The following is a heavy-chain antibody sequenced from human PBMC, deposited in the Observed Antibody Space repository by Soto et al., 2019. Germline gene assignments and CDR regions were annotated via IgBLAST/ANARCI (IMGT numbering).Heavy chain of an antibody. CDR1: GYTFTGYY. J-gene: IGHJ6*02. CDR3: ARVAGLNGRSAELDV. CDR2: INPNSGGT. V-gene: IGHV1-2*04. D-gene: IGHD2-21*01. Sequence: ASVKVSCKASGYTFTGYYMHWVRQAPGQGLEWMGWINPNSGGTNYAQKFQGWVTMTRDTSISTAYMELSRLRSDDTAVYYCARVAGLNGRSAELDVWGQGTTVTVSS.